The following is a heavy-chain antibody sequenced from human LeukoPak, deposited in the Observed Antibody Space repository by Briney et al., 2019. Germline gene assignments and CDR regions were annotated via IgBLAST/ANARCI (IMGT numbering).Heavy chain of an antibody. CDR2: ISGSGGST. CDR1: GFTFSSYA. D-gene: IGHD2-2*01. Sequence: GGSLRLSCAASGFTFSSYAMSWVRQAPGKGLEWVSAISGSGGSTYYADSVKGRFTISRDNSKNTLYLQMNSLRAEDTAVYYCAKDGVDVVVPAAFDYWGQGPLVTVSS. V-gene: IGHV3-23*01. CDR3: AKDGVDVVVPAAFDY. J-gene: IGHJ4*02.